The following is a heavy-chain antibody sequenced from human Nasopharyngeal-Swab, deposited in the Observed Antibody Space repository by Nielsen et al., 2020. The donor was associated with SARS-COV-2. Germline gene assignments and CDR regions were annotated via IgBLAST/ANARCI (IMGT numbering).Heavy chain of an antibody. V-gene: IGHV3-30*03. J-gene: IGHJ4*02. Sequence: GGSLRLSCAASGFTFSSFCMHWVRQAPGKGLEWVAFIAHDASNEYYGDSVKGRFSISRDSSKNTLYLQMDSLRGEDPAVYYCVRGPIDSSGWYVKWDYWGQGTPVTVSS. CDR3: VRGPIDSSGWYVKWDY. CDR2: IAHDASNE. CDR1: GFTFSSFC. D-gene: IGHD6-19*01.